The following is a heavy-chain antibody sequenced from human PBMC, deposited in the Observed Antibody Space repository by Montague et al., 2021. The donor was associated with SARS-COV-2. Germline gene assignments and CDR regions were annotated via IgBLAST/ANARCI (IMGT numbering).Heavy chain of an antibody. D-gene: IGHD6-13*01. CDR2: IYYSGST. CDR3: ARGTAAGTNFDY. V-gene: IGHV4-59*01. CDR1: GGSISSYY. J-gene: IGHJ4*02. Sequence: SETLSLTCTVSGGSISSYYWSWIRQPPGKGLEWIGYIYYSGSTNYNSSLKSRVTISVDTSKNQFSLKLSSVTAADTAVYYCARGTAAGTNFDYWGQGTLVTVSS.